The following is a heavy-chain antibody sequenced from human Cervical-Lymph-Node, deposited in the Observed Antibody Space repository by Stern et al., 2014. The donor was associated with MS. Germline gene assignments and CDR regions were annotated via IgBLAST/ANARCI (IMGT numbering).Heavy chain of an antibody. CDR3: ARHVQGFDY. Sequence: VQLVESGAEVKKPGESLKISCKLSGYSFTIYYIAWVRQMPGKGLEWMGVIYPYDSDTTYSPAFPGQVTISAYKSITTACLQWSSLRASDTAMYYCARHVQGFDYWGQGTLVTVSS. CDR1: GYSFTIYY. CDR2: IYPYDSDT. J-gene: IGHJ4*02. V-gene: IGHV5-51*01.